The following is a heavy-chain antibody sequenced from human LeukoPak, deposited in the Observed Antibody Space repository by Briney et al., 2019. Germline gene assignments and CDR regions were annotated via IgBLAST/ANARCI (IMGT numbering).Heavy chain of an antibody. V-gene: IGHV4-4*07. D-gene: IGHD1-26*01. CDR2: IYPSGST. Sequence: SETLSLTCTVSGASMSRYYWNWIRQPAGKGLEGIGRIYPSGSTDYNPSLKSRVTMSVDTSQTQSSLRLRFVTAAETAVYYCAREGGRYNCFDPWGQGTLVTVSS. CDR3: AREGGRYNCFDP. J-gene: IGHJ5*02. CDR1: GASMSRYY.